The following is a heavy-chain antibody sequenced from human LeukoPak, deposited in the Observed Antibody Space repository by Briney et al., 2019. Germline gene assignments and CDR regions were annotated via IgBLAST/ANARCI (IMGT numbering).Heavy chain of an antibody. V-gene: IGHV3-64*01. CDR1: GFTFSSYA. D-gene: IGHD2-2*01. CDR3: ARTYCSSTSCFEDYYYMDV. CDR2: ISGSGGST. J-gene: IGHJ6*03. Sequence: GGSLRLSCAASGFTFSSYAMSWVRQAPGKGLEWVSGISGSGGSTYYANSVKGRFTISRDNSKNTLYLQMGSLRAEDMAVYYCARTYCSSTSCFEDYYYMDVWGKGTTVTISS.